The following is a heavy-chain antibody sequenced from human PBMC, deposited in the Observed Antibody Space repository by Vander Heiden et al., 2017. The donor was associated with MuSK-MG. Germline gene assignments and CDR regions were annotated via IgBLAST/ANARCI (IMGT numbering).Heavy chain of an antibody. J-gene: IGHJ4*02. CDR3: ARDGSGSGWYEY. Sequence: QVHLQESGPGLVKPSGTLSLTCAASGGSISSSHWWSWVRQAPGNGLEWIGEIYHSGSTNYNPSLKSRLTISVDKSKNQFSLKVSSATAADTAVYYCARDGSGSGWYEYWGQGTLVTVSS. V-gene: IGHV4-4*02. CDR1: GGSISSSHW. D-gene: IGHD6-19*01. CDR2: IYHSGST.